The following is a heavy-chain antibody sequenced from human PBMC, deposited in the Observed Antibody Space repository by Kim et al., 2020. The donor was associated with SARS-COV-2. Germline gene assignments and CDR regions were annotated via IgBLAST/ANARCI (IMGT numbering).Heavy chain of an antibody. CDR2: ISSSCSTI. V-gene: IGHV3-48*03. CDR3: ARGLRPYYDFWSVSLYGMDV. J-gene: IGHJ6*01. D-gene: IGHD3-3*01. Sequence: GGSLRLSCAASGFTFSSYDMNWVRQAPGKGLEWVSYISSSCSTIYYADSVKGRFTISRDNAKNSLYLQMNSLRAEETAVYYCARGLRPYYDFWSVSLYGMDVWGRGTTVTVSS. CDR1: GFTFSSYD.